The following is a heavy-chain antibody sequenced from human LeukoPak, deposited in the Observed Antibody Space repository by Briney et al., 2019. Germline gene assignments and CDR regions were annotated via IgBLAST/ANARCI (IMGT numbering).Heavy chain of an antibody. CDR2: ISSSGSTI. CDR3: ARFGYGGKVDY. Sequence: PGGSLRLSCAASGFTFRSYEMNWVRQAPGKGLEWVSYISSSGSTIYYADSVKGRFTISRDNAKNSLSLQMSSLRAEDTALYYCARFGYGGKVDYWGQGTLVTVSS. CDR1: GFTFRSYE. J-gene: IGHJ4*02. V-gene: IGHV3-48*03. D-gene: IGHD4-23*01.